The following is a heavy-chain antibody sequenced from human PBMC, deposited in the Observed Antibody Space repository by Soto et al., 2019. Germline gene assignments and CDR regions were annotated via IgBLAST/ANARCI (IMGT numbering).Heavy chain of an antibody. J-gene: IGHJ4*02. D-gene: IGHD6-6*01. CDR3: ARDPRGSSSPLDY. CDR1: GFTFSSYG. Sequence: PGGSLRLSCAASGFTFSSYGMHWVRQAPGKGLEWVAVIWYDGSNKYYADSVKGRFTISRDNSKNTLYLQMNSLRAEDTAVYYCARDPRGSSSPLDYWGQGTMVTVYS. CDR2: IWYDGSNK. V-gene: IGHV3-33*01.